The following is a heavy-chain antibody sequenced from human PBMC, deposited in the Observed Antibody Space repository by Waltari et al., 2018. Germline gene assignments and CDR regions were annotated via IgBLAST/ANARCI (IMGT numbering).Heavy chain of an antibody. V-gene: IGHV4-39*07. CDR1: GGSISSSSYY. CDR2: IYYSGST. D-gene: IGHD3-10*01. Sequence: QLQLQESGPGLVKPSETLSLTCTVSGGSISSSSYYWGWIRQPPGQGLEWIGSIYYSGSTYYNPSLKSRVTISVDTSKNQFSLKLSSVTAADTAVYYCARDEPLYYYGSGSYSYFDYWGQGTLVTVSS. J-gene: IGHJ4*02. CDR3: ARDEPLYYYGSGSYSYFDY.